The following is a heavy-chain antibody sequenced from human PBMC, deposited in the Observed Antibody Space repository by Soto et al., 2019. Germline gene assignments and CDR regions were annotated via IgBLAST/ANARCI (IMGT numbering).Heavy chain of an antibody. CDR1: GFTFSDYH. J-gene: IGHJ6*02. CDR2: ISAITTYT. D-gene: IGHD2-15*01. Sequence: PGGSLRLSCAASGFTFSDYHMTWIRQAPGKGLECVSYISAITTYTDYADSVKGRFTISRDNAKNSLYLQMNSLRVEDTAVYSCARGKYCSGRRCSHHGVDVWGQGTTVTVSS. CDR3: ARGKYCSGRRCSHHGVDV. V-gene: IGHV3-11*06.